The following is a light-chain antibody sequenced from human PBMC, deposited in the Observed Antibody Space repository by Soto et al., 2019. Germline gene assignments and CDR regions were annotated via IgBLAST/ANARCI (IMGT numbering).Light chain of an antibody. CDR1: QSISSW. CDR2: DAA. CDR3: QKYNSFPRK. Sequence: DIQMTHSPSTLSPSILYKVTITFRATQSISSWLAWYQHKPGEAPTLLIYDAADMEAGVLLRCSGRGSETEFTLTTNGMQHDDFATYYCQKYNSFPRKFGQGTKVDIK. J-gene: IGKJ1*01. V-gene: IGKV1-5*01.